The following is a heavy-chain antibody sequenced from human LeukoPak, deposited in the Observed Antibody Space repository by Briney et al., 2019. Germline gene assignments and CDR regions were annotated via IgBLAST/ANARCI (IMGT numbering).Heavy chain of an antibody. V-gene: IGHV1-18*01. D-gene: IGHD4-17*01. CDR1: GYTFTSYG. Sequence: ASVKVSCKASGYTFTSYGISWVRQAPGQGLEWMGWISAYNGNTNYAQKLQGRVTMTTDTSTGTAYMELRSLRSDDTAVYYCARAYYGDYPDDAFDIWGQGTMVTVSS. J-gene: IGHJ3*02. CDR3: ARAYYGDYPDDAFDI. CDR2: ISAYNGNT.